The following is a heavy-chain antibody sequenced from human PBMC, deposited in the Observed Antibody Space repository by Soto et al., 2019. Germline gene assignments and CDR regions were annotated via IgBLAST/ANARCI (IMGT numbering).Heavy chain of an antibody. Sequence: EVQLLESGGGLVQPGGSLRLSCAASGFTFSSYAMSWVRQAPGKGLEWVSAISGSGGSTYYADSVKGRFTISRDNSKNTLYLQMNSLRAEDTAVYYCAKYPSSGWYGGSWGFFDYWGQGTLVTVSS. V-gene: IGHV3-23*01. J-gene: IGHJ4*02. CDR2: ISGSGGST. CDR3: AKYPSSGWYGGSWGFFDY. CDR1: GFTFSSYA. D-gene: IGHD6-19*01.